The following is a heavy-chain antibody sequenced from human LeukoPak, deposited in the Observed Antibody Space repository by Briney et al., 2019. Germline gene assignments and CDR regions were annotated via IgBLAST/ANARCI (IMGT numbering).Heavy chain of an antibody. J-gene: IGHJ4*02. Sequence: GGSLRLSCAASGFTFSSYWMSWVRQAPGKGLEWVANIKQDGREKYYVDSVKGRFTISRDNSKNTLYLQMNSLRAEDTAVYYCAKDEGLLGYCSGGSCYFDYWGQGTLVTVSP. CDR2: IKQDGREK. CDR3: AKDEGLLGYCSGGSCYFDY. CDR1: GFTFSSYW. V-gene: IGHV3-7*03. D-gene: IGHD2-15*01.